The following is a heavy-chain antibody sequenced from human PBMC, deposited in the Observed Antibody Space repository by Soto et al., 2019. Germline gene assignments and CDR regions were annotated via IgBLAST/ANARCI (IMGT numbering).Heavy chain of an antibody. D-gene: IGHD2-21*01. Sequence: GASVKVYCKSSGYTFTSHYIHWVRQAPGQGLEWMGIINPSGGDTTYAQQFQGRVTMTRDTSTRTVYMELSSLRSEDTAVYYCARGGCGGECSFDYWGQGTLVTVSS. CDR2: INPSGGDT. J-gene: IGHJ4*02. CDR1: GYTFTSHY. V-gene: IGHV1-46*01. CDR3: ARGGCGGECSFDY.